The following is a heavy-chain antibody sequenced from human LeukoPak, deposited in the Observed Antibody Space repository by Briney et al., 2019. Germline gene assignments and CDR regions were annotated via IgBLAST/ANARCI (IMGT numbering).Heavy chain of an antibody. CDR3: ARADYAWGAFDI. V-gene: IGHV3-53*01. D-gene: IGHD4-17*01. CDR1: GFTFSSNY. CDR2: IYSGGST. Sequence: GGSLRLSCAASGFTFSSNYMSWVRQAPGKGLEWVSVIYSGGSTYYADSVKGRFTISRDNSKNTLYLQMNSLRAEDTAVYYCARADYAWGAFDIWGQGTMVTVSS. J-gene: IGHJ3*02.